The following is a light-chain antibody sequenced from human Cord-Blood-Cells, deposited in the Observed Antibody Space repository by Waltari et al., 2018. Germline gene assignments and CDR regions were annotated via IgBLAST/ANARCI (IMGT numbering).Light chain of an antibody. J-gene: IGKJ4*01. Sequence: IQLTQSPSSLSASVGDRVTLTCRASQGISSYLAWYQQKPGNAPKLLIYAASTLQSGVPSRFSGSGSVTDFTLTISSLQPEDCATYYCQQLNSYPLTFGGGTKVEIK. CDR3: QQLNSYPLT. V-gene: IGKV1-9*01. CDR1: QGISSY. CDR2: AAS.